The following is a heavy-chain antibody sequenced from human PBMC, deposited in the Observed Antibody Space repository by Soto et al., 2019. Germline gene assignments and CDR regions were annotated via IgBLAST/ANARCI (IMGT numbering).Heavy chain of an antibody. J-gene: IGHJ4*02. V-gene: IGHV3-23*01. CDR1: GFTFSSYA. D-gene: IGHD1-20*01. CDR3: ARDDNPDY. Sequence: GGSLRLSCATPGFTFSSYAMVWVRQAAEKGLEWVASISNNGDTAYYADSVKGRFTISRGNAKNTVYLQMHSLRAEDTAVYYCARDDNPDYWGQGTLVTVSS. CDR2: ISNNGDTA.